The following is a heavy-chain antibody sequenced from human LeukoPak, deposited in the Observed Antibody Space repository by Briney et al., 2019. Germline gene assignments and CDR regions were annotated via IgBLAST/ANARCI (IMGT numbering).Heavy chain of an antibody. Sequence: PGGSLRLSCAVSGFTFSDYSMNWVCQPPGKGLEWISYISTGGDTIYYADSVRGRFTISSDNAKKSLYLQMNSLRAEDTALYYCAKGVGATYAFDYWGQGTLVTVSS. J-gene: IGHJ4*02. V-gene: IGHV3-48*01. CDR3: AKGVGATYAFDY. CDR2: ISTGGDTI. D-gene: IGHD1-26*01. CDR1: GFTFSDYS.